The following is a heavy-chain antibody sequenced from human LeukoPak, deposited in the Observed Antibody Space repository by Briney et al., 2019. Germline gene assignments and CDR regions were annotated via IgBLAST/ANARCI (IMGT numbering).Heavy chain of an antibody. D-gene: IGHD1-1*01. J-gene: IGHJ6*03. CDR3: ARVSWFPGTSYYYMDV. CDR2: IIPIFGTA. V-gene: IGHV1-69*01. Sequence: ASVTVSCKASGGTFSSYAISWVRQAPGQGLEWMGGIIPIFGTANYAQKFQGRVTITADESTSTAYMELSSLRSEDTAVYYCARVSWFPGTSYYYMDVWGKGTTVTVSS. CDR1: GGTFSSYA.